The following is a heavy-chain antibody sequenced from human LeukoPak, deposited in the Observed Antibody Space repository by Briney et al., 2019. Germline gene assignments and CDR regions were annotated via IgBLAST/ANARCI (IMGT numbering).Heavy chain of an antibody. D-gene: IGHD2-2*01. CDR2: IYYSGST. Sequence: SETLSLTCTVSGGSISSYYWSWIRQPPGKGLEWIGYIYYSGSTNYNPSLKSRVTISVDTSKNQFSLKLSSVTAADTAVYYCARASGDIVVVPENYFDYWGQGTLVTVSS. CDR1: GGSISSYY. V-gene: IGHV4-59*01. J-gene: IGHJ4*02. CDR3: ARASGDIVVVPENYFDY.